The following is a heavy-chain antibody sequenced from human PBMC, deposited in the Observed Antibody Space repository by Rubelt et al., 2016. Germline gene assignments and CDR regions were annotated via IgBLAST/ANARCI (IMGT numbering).Heavy chain of an antibody. CDR1: GYSISSGYY. Sequence: QVQLQESGPGLVKPSETLSLTCTVSGYSISSGYYWGWIRQPPGKGLEWIGSIYHSGRTYYNPSLKSRVTIAVDTSKNQSSLKLSSVTAADTAVYYCASADYDFWSGSDRNWFDPWGQGTLVTVSS. J-gene: IGHJ5*02. CDR2: IYHSGRT. D-gene: IGHD3-3*01. CDR3: ASADYDFWSGSDRNWFDP. V-gene: IGHV4-38-2*02.